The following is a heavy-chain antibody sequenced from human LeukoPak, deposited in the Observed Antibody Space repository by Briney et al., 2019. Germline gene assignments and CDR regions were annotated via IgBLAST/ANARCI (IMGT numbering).Heavy chain of an antibody. CDR2: ISGSGGST. CDR1: GFTFSDYY. V-gene: IGHV3-23*01. D-gene: IGHD4-17*01. CDR3: AKDDLYGDYDY. Sequence: GGSLRLSCAASGFTFSDYYMSWVRQVPGKGLEWVSAISGSGGSTYYADSVKGRFTISRDNSKNTLYLQMNSLRAEDTAVYYCAKDDLYGDYDYWGQGTLVTVSS. J-gene: IGHJ4*02.